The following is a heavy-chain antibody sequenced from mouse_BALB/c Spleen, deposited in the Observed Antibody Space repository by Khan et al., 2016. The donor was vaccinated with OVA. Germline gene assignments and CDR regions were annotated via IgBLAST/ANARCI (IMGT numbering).Heavy chain of an antibody. CDR2: ISSGGDYT. V-gene: IGHV5-6*01. D-gene: IGHD4-1*01. Sequence: VELVESGGDLVKPGGSLKFSCAASGFTFSSYSMSWVRQTPDKRLEWVATISSGGDYTYYSDNVKGRFTISRDNAKNTLYLQMSSLKSEDTAIYYCASHLTGSFAYWGQGTLVTVSA. CDR1: GFTFSSYS. J-gene: IGHJ3*01. CDR3: ASHLTGSFAY.